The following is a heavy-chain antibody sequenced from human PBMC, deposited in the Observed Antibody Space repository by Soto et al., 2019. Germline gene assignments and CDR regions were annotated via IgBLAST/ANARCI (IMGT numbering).Heavy chain of an antibody. J-gene: IGHJ4*02. D-gene: IGHD3-3*01. Sequence: QVQMQQSGPGLVKPSQTLSLTCAISGDSVSSDTTAWNWIRQSPSRGLEWLGRTYYRSKWYYDYAVSLESRMTIIPDTSKNHFSLQLNSVTPEDTAVYYCAKSGTIFGLVTGFLDYWGQGTLVTVSS. CDR1: GDSVSSDTTA. CDR2: TYYRSKWYY. V-gene: IGHV6-1*01. CDR3: AKSGTIFGLVTGFLDY.